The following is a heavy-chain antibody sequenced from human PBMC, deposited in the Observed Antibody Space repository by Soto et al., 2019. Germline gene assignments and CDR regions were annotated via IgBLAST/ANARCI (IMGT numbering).Heavy chain of an antibody. V-gene: IGHV1-69*01. D-gene: IGHD3-10*01. CDR1: GGILNTYA. CDR2: IIPIFGTP. CDR3: ARDMDYYGSGNYYNRIDF. J-gene: IGHJ4*02. Sequence: QVQLVQSGPEVQEPGSSVKLTCKVSGGILNTYALSWLRQAPGQGLEWMGGIIPIFGTPNYAQRFQGRVTITGAEATRTASMALSRLRSDDTDVYYCARDMDYYGSGNYYNRIDFWCQGTLVSGSS.